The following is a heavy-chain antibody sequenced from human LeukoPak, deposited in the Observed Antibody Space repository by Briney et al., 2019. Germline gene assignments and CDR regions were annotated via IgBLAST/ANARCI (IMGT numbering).Heavy chain of an antibody. CDR1: GYSFTNYW. D-gene: IGHD6-13*01. V-gene: IGHV5-51*01. CDR3: ARGIAAAAVTKFDY. CDR2: IYPGDSDT. J-gene: IGHJ4*02. Sequence: GESLKISCKGSGYSFTNYWIGWVRQMPGKGLEWMGIIYPGDSDTRYRPSFQGQVTISADKSVSTAYLQWSSLKASGTAMYYCARGIAAAAVTKFDYWGQGTLVTVSS.